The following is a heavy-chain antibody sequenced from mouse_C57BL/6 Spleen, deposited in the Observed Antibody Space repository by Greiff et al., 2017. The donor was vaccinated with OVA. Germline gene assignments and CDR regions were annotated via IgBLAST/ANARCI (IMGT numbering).Heavy chain of an antibody. CDR2: ISYDGSN. Sequence: EVKLLESGPGLVKPSQSLSLTCSVTGYSITSGYYWNWIRQFPGNKLEWMGYISYDGSNNYNPSLKNRNSITRDTSKNQFFLKLNSVTTEDTATYYCARQSNWDVDFDYWGQGTTLTVSS. CDR3: ARQSNWDVDFDY. V-gene: IGHV3-6*01. J-gene: IGHJ2*01. CDR1: GYSITSGYY. D-gene: IGHD4-1*01.